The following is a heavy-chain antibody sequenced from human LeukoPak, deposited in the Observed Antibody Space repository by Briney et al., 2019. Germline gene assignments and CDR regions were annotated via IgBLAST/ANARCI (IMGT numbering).Heavy chain of an antibody. V-gene: IGHV4-31*03. CDR3: GRGPGGGYFSKTRCYGGGNWFDP. CDR2: IYYSGST. J-gene: IGHJ5*02. CDR1: GGSISSGGYY. D-gene: IGHD2-2*01. Sequence: SETLSLTCTVSGGSISSGGYYWSWIRQHPGKGLEWIGYIYYSGSTYYNPSLKSRVTISVDTSKNQFSLKLSSVTAADTAVYYWGRGPGGGYFSKTRCYGGGNWFDPWGQGTLVTVSS.